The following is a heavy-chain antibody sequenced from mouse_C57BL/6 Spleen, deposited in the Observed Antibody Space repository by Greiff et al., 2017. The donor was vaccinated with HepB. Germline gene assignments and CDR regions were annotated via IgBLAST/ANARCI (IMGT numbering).Heavy chain of an antibody. D-gene: IGHD1-1*01. V-gene: IGHV1-64*01. Sequence: VQLQQPGAELVKPGASVKLSCKASGYTFTSYWMHWVKQRPGQGLEWIGMIHPNSGSTNYNQKFKSKATLTVDKSSSTAYMQLSSLTSEDSAVYYCARVLTGWDFDNWGQGTTLTVSS. CDR1: GYTFTSYW. CDR3: ARVLTGWDFDN. J-gene: IGHJ2*01. CDR2: IHPNSGST.